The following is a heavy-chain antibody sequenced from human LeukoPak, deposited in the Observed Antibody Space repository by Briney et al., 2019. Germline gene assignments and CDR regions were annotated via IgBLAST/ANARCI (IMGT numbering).Heavy chain of an antibody. J-gene: IGHJ2*01. CDR1: GFIFSSYS. V-gene: IGHV3-21*01. CDR3: ARDLDWYFDL. CDR2: ISSSSTYI. Sequence: GGSLRLSCAASGFIFSSYSMNWVRQAPGKGLEWVSSISSSSTYIYYADSVKGRFTISRDNAKNSLYLQMNSLRAEDTAVYYCARDLDWYFDLWGRGTLVTVSS.